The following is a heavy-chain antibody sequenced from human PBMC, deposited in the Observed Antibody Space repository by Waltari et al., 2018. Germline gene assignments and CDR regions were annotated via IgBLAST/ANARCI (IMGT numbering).Heavy chain of an antibody. D-gene: IGHD3-22*01. V-gene: IGHV4-34*01. Sequence: QVQLQQWGAGLLKPSETLSLTCAVYGGSFSGYYWSWIRQPPGKGLEWIGEINHSGSTNYNPALKSRVTISVDTAKNQFSLKLSSVTAADTAVYYCARGRGIVVAWGQGTLVTVSS. CDR1: GGSFSGYY. CDR2: INHSGST. CDR3: ARGRGIVVA. J-gene: IGHJ4*02.